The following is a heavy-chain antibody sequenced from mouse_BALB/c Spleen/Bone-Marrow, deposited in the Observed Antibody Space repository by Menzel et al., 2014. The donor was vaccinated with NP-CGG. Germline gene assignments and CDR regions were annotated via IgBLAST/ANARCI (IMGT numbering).Heavy chain of an antibody. J-gene: IGHJ2*01. CDR3: ARRDYFDY. V-gene: IGHV1-4*01. Sequence: QVQLQQSGAELARPGASVKMSCKASGYTFTSYTMLWVKQRPGQGLEWIGYINPSSGYTNYNQKFKDKATLTADKSSSTAYMQLSSLTSEDSAVYYCARRDYFDYWGQGTTLTVSS. CDR2: INPSSGYT. CDR1: GYTFTSYT.